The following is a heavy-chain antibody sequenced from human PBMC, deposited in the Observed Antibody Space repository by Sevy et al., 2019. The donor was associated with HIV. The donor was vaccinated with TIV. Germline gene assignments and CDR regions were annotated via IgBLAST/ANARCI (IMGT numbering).Heavy chain of an antibody. J-gene: IGHJ4*02. CDR3: ASSPGIAAAGTYFDY. Sequence: GGFLRLSCAASGFTFSSYGMHWVRQAPGKGLEWVAVIWYDGSNKYYADSVKGRFTISRDNSKNTLYLQMNSLRAEDTAVYYCASSPGIAAAGTYFDYWGQGTLVTVSS. V-gene: IGHV3-33*01. CDR2: IWYDGSNK. D-gene: IGHD6-13*01. CDR1: GFTFSSYG.